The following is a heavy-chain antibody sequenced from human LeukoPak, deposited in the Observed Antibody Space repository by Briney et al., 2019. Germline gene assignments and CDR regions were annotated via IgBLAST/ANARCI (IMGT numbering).Heavy chain of an antibody. Sequence: PSETLSLTCTVSGGSISSYYWSWIRQPAVKGLEWIGRIYTSGSTNYNPSLKSRVTMSVDTSKNQFSLKLSSVTAADTAVYYCARGGTSSGSHTPNLFDPWGQGTLVTVSS. CDR3: ARGGTSSGSHTPNLFDP. CDR2: IYTSGST. CDR1: GGSISSYY. D-gene: IGHD3-10*01. J-gene: IGHJ5*02. V-gene: IGHV4-4*07.